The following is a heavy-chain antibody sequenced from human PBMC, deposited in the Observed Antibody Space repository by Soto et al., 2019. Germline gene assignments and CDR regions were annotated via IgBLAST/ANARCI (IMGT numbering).Heavy chain of an antibody. V-gene: IGHV4-59*01. D-gene: IGHD6-19*01. CDR1: GGSISSYY. CDR3: ARDDSGGWSFQFDY. J-gene: IGHJ4*02. CDR2: IYYSGST. Sequence: SSETLSLTCTVSGGSISSYYWSWIRQPPGKGLEWIGYIYYSGSTNYNPSLKSRVTISVDTSKNQFSLKLSSVTAADTAVYYCARDDSGGWSFQFDYWGQGTLVTVSS.